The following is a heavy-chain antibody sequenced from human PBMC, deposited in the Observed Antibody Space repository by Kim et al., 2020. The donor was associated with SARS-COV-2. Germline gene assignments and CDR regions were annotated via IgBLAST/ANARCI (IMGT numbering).Heavy chain of an antibody. CDR2: ISYDGSNK. V-gene: IGHV3-30*18. CDR1: GFTFSTYG. J-gene: IGHJ2*01. Sequence: GGSLRLSCAASGFTFSTYGMHWVRQAPGKGLEWVAVISYDGSNKYYADSVKGRFTISRDNSKNTLYLQMNSLRTEDTAVYYCAKEKFYEFWGGWYFDLWGRGTLVTVSS. D-gene: IGHD3-3*01. CDR3: AKEKFYEFWGGWYFDL.